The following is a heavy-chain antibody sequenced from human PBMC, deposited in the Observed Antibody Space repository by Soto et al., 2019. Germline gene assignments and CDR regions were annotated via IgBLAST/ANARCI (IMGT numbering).Heavy chain of an antibody. CDR3: ARDQGAGVLLWFGESNYGMDV. CDR1: GYTFTSYG. CDR2: ISAYNGNT. J-gene: IGHJ6*02. V-gene: IGHV1-18*01. D-gene: IGHD3-10*01. Sequence: ASVKVSCKASGYTFTSYGISWVRQAPGQGLEWMGWISAYNGNTNYAQKLQGRVTMTTDTSTSTAYMELRSLRSDDTAVYYCARDQGAGVLLWFGESNYGMDVWGQGTTVTVSS.